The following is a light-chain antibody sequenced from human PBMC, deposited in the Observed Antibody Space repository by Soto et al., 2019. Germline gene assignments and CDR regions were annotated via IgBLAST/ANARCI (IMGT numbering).Light chain of an antibody. CDR1: QSISSY. J-gene: IGKJ1*01. V-gene: IGKV1-39*01. CDR3: QQSYSTPWT. Sequence: DIQMTQSPSSLSASVGDRGTITCRASQSISSYLNWYQQKPGKAPKLLIYAASSLQSGVPSRFSGSGSGTYFTLTISRPQPEDFSTYYCQQSYSTPWTFGQGTKVEIK. CDR2: AAS.